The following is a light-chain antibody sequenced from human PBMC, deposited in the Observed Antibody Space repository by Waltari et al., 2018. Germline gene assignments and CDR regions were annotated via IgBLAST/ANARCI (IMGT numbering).Light chain of an antibody. V-gene: IGKV1-27*01. CDR3: QRYNLAPRT. J-gene: IGKJ1*01. Sequence: DIQMTQSPSSLSASVGDTVTITCRASQGIYHYLAWYQQKPGTVPKRLIHAASTLQSGFPSRFSGSGYGTDFTLTISSLQPEDVATYYCQRYNLAPRTFGQGTKVEIK. CDR1: QGIYHY. CDR2: AAS.